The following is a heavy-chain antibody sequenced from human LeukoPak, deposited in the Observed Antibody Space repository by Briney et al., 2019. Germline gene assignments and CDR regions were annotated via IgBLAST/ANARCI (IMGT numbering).Heavy chain of an antibody. D-gene: IGHD5-18*01. CDR2: FYHSGST. J-gene: IGHJ4*02. Sequence: SETLSLTCAVSGYSISSAYYWGWIRQPPGKGLEWIGSFYHSGSTYYNPSLKSRVTISVDTSKNQFSLKLSSVTAADTAVYYCARPRRYSYGYVDYWGQGTLVTVSS. CDR3: ARPRRYSYGYVDY. V-gene: IGHV4-38-2*01. CDR1: GYSISSAYY.